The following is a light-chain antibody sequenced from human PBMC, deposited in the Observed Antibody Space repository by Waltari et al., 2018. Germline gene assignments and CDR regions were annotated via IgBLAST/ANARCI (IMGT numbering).Light chain of an antibody. V-gene: IGKV3-15*01. CDR1: QSVTSN. CDR2: DAS. CDR3: QQYNRWPPIT. J-gene: IGKJ5*01. Sequence: IVLTQSPATLSVYPGESAIISCRASQSVTSNLAWYQQKPGQAPRLLIYDASTRATSIPARFRGSGSGTEFTLTISSLQSEDSATYYCQQYNRWPPITFGQGTRLEIK.